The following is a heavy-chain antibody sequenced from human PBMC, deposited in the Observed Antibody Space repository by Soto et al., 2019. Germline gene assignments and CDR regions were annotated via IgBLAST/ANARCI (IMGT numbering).Heavy chain of an antibody. D-gene: IGHD6-19*01. V-gene: IGHV1-18*04. CDR3: ARANGSGWYDYYFDS. J-gene: IGHJ4*02. CDR2: ISGYNGNT. CDR1: GCTFTTFP. Sequence: ALVKVSCKTSGCTFTTFPSSCVRQAPGQGPEWMGWISGYNGNTKYTQKLQGRVTMTTDTSTNTAYMELRSLGSDDSAVYYCARANGSGWYDYYFDSWGQGTLVTVSS.